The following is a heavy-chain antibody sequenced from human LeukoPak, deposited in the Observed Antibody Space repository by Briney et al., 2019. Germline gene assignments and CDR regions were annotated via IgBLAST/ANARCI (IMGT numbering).Heavy chain of an antibody. CDR1: GGSFSGFY. D-gene: IGHD2-15*01. J-gene: IGHJ4*02. CDR3: ARRYGDCRGGSCPYFEF. CDR2: INDSGRT. V-gene: IGHV4-34*01. Sequence: PSETLSLTCGVYGGSFSGFYWNWVRQSPGKGLEWIGEINDSGRTNYNPPLKSRVTTSVDTSNNQFSLNLFSATAADTAVYYCARRYGDCRGGSCPYFEFWGQGILVTVSS.